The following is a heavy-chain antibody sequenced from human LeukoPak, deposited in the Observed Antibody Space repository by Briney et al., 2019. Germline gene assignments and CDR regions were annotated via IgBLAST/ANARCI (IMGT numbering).Heavy chain of an antibody. V-gene: IGHV3-64*01. CDR2: ITSNGGSP. CDR1: GFTFSSYA. Sequence: GGSLRLSCAASGFTFSSYAMHWVRQAPGQGLEYVSAITSNGGSPYYANSVRGRFTISRDNSKNTSYLQMGSLRAEDMAVYYCAREYCSGGDCQYYFDYWGQGTLVTVSS. J-gene: IGHJ4*02. D-gene: IGHD2-15*01. CDR3: AREYCSGGDCQYYFDY.